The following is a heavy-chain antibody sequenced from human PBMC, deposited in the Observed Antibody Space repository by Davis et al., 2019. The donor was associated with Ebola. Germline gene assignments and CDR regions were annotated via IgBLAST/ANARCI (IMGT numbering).Heavy chain of an antibody. Sequence: MPSETLSLTCTLSGASTSSYYWSWTRQPPGKGLEWIGYIYYSGTTNYNPSLKSRVTISVDTSNNQFSLKLSSVTAADTAVYYCARALDYGDYVSPFDPWGQGTLVTVSS. CDR3: ARALDYGDYVSPFDP. V-gene: IGHV4-59*01. J-gene: IGHJ5*02. D-gene: IGHD4-17*01. CDR1: GASTSSYY. CDR2: IYYSGTT.